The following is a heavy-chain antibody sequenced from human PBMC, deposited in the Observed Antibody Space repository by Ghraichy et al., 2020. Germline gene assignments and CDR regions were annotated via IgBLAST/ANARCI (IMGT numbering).Heavy chain of an antibody. J-gene: IGHJ4*02. CDR3: STSPRADRGNY. D-gene: IGHD3-10*01. CDR1: GLTFSSYW. V-gene: IGHV3-74*01. Sequence: GESLNISCAASGLTFSSYWMHWVRQAPGKGLEWVSHIKTDGSTTNYADSVRGRFTTSRDNAKNTLYLQMNSLRADDTAVYYCSTSPRADRGNYWGQGTLVPVSS. CDR2: IKTDGSTT.